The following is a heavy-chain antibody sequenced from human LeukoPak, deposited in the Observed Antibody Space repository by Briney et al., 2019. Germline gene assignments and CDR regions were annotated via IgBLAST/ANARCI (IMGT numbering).Heavy chain of an antibody. V-gene: IGHV4-34*01. J-gene: IGHJ5*02. Sequence: SETLSLTCTVSGGSISSHYWSWIRQPPGKGLEWIGEINHSGSTNYNPSLKSRVTISVDTSKNQFSLKLSSVTAADTAVYYCARGRTRFDPWGQGTLVTVSS. CDR1: GGSISSHY. CDR3: ARGRTRFDP. CDR2: INHSGST. D-gene: IGHD2-2*01.